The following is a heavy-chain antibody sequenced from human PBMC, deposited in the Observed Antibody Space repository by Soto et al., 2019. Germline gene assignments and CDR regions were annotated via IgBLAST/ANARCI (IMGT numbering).Heavy chain of an antibody. V-gene: IGHV1-69*01. Sequence: QVQLVQSGAEVKKPGSSVKVSCKASGGTFSSYAISWVRQAPGQGLEWMGGIIPIFGTANYAQKLQGRVTITADESTSTAYMELSSLRSEDTAVYYCARRVRILTGYSNGMDVWGQGTTVTVSS. D-gene: IGHD3-9*01. CDR2: IIPIFGTA. CDR3: ARRVRILTGYSNGMDV. J-gene: IGHJ6*02. CDR1: GGTFSSYA.